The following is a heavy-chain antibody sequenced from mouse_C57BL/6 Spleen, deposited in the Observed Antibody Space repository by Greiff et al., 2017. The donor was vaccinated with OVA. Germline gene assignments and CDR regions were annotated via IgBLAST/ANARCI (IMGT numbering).Heavy chain of an antibody. J-gene: IGHJ4*01. D-gene: IGHD1-1*01. V-gene: IGHV1-62-2*01. CDR1: GYTFTEYT. CDR2: FYPGSGST. Sequence: QVQLKQSGAELVKPGASVTLSCKASGYTFTEYTIHWVKQRSGQGLEWIGWFYPGSGSTKYNEKFKDKATLTADKSSSTVYMELSRLTSEDSAVYFCARHEESPPLYYAYAMDYWGQGTSVTVSS. CDR3: ARHEESPPLYYAYAMDY.